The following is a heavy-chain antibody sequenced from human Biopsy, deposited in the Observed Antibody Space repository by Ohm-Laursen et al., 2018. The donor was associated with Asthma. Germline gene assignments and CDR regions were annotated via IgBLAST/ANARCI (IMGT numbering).Heavy chain of an antibody. J-gene: IGHJ6*02. CDR2: PIPVLGTP. V-gene: IGHV1-69*01. D-gene: IGHD5-12*01. Sequence: SSVKVSCKTSGDSFSNYAISWVRQAPGQGLEWMGGPIPVLGTPDHAQMFEGRVTITADESTSTAYMELSSLSSEDTAVYYCARGYSGSDRIVYYYSGLEVWGQGTTVTVSS. CDR3: ARGYSGSDRIVYYYSGLEV. CDR1: GDSFSNYA.